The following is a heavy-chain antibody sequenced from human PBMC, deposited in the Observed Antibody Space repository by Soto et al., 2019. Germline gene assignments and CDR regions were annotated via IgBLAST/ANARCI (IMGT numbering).Heavy chain of an antibody. CDR2: ISYDGSNK. V-gene: IGHV3-30-3*01. D-gene: IGHD6-19*01. CDR1: GFTFSSYA. CDR3: ARDLEGGSGSYYYYGMDV. Sequence: VGSLRLSCAASGFTFSSYAMHWVRQAPGKGLEWVAVISYDGSNKYYADSVKGRFTISRDNSKNTLYLQMNSLRAEDTAVYYCARDLEGGSGSYYYYGMDVWGQGTTVTVSS. J-gene: IGHJ6*02.